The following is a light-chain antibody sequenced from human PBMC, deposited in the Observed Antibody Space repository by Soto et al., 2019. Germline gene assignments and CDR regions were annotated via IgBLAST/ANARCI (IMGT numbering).Light chain of an antibody. CDR1: QSISDW. CDR2: KGS. CDR3: HQYNSYPWT. Sequence: DIQMTQSPSTLSASVGDRVTITCRASQSISDWLAWYQQNPGKAPKVLIYKGSFLENGVPSRFSGSGSGTEFTLTIASLQPDDFATYYCHQYNSYPWTFGQGTKVEIK. V-gene: IGKV1-5*03. J-gene: IGKJ1*01.